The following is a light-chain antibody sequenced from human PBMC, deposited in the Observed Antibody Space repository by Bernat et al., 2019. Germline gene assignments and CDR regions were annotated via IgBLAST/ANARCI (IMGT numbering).Light chain of an antibody. CDR1: QDISSS. CDR3: QQLNIYPST. Sequence: DIQLTQSPSFLSASVGDRITITCRASQDISSSLVWYQQKPGSVPKLLIYAASTLQSEVPSRFSGSGSGTDYTLTISTLHPEDFATYYCQQLNIYPSTFGQGTKLEI. V-gene: IGKV1-9*01. CDR2: AAS. J-gene: IGKJ2*01.